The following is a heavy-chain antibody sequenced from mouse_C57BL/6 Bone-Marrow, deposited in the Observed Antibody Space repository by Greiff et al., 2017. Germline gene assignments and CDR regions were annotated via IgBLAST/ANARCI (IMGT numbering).Heavy chain of an antibody. Sequence: QVQLQQSGPELVKPGASVKISCKASGYSFSSSWMNWVKQRPGKGLEWIGRIYPGDGDTNYNGKFKGKATLTADKSSSTAYMQLSSLTSEDSAVYFCARSRGYDYGIAYWGQGTLVTVSA. CDR2: IYPGDGDT. CDR3: ARSRGYDYGIAY. V-gene: IGHV1-82*01. J-gene: IGHJ3*01. D-gene: IGHD2-4*01. CDR1: GYSFSSSW.